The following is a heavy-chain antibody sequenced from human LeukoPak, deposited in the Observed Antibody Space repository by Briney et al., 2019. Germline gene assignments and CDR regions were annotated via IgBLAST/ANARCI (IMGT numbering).Heavy chain of an antibody. J-gene: IGHJ6*03. D-gene: IGHD1-20*01. Sequence: VASVKVSCKASGYTFTSYDINWVRQATGQGLEWMGWMNPNSGNTGYAQKFQGRVTITRNTSISTAYMELSSLRSEDTAVYYCARVDNWNYYYYYYMDVWGKGTRSPSP. CDR2: MNPNSGNT. CDR1: GYTFTSYD. V-gene: IGHV1-8*03. CDR3: ARVDNWNYYYYYYMDV.